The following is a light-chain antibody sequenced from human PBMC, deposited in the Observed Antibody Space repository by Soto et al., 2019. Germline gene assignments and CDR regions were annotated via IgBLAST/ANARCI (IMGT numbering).Light chain of an antibody. CDR2: AAS. J-gene: IGKJ2*01. CDR3: QQTYSIPYT. V-gene: IGKV1-39*01. Sequence: DIQMTQSPSSLSASVGDRVTITCRASQSISRYLTWCQQRPGKAPKLLIYAASTLQSEVPSRFTGSGSGTEFTLTISSLQPEDFATYYCQQTYSIPYTFGQGTKLVIK. CDR1: QSISRY.